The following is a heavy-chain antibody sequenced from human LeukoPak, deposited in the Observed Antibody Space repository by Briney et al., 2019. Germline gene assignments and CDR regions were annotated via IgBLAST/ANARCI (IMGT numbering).Heavy chain of an antibody. J-gene: IGHJ6*02. V-gene: IGHV3-30*18. Sequence: GTSLRLSCAASGFTFSSYGMHWVRQAPGKGLEWVAVISYDGSNKYYADSVKGRFTISRDNSKNTLYLQMNSLRAEDTAVYYCAKDRAYSSGWRYYYYYYGMDVWGQGTTVTVSS. CDR3: AKDRAYSSGWRYYYYYYGMDV. D-gene: IGHD6-19*01. CDR2: ISYDGSNK. CDR1: GFTFSSYG.